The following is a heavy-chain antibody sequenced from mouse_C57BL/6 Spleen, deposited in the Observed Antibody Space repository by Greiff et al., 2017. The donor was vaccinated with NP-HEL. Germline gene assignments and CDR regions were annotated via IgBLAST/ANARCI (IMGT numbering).Heavy chain of an antibody. Sequence: EVKLMESGPGLVKPSQSLSLTCSATGYSITSGYYWNWIRQFPGNKLEWMGYISYDGSNNYNQSFKNRTTITRDTSTNQFFLKLNSVTTEDTATDYCARAPYDYDGTGFDYWGQGTTLTVSS. J-gene: IGHJ2*01. V-gene: IGHV3-6*01. CDR3: ARAPYDYDGTGFDY. D-gene: IGHD2-4*01. CDR1: GYSITSGYY. CDR2: ISYDGSN.